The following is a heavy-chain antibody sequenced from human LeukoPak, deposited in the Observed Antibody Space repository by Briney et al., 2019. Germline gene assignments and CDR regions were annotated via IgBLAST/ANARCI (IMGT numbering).Heavy chain of an antibody. D-gene: IGHD3-3*01. J-gene: IGHJ4*02. Sequence: ASVKVSCKASGYTFTSYYMHRVRQAPGQGLEWMGIINPSGGSTSYAQKFQGRVTMTRDTSTSTVYMELSSLRSEDTAVYYCARTGGVATPFDYWGQGTLVTVSS. CDR1: GYTFTSYY. V-gene: IGHV1-46*01. CDR3: ARTGGVATPFDY. CDR2: INPSGGST.